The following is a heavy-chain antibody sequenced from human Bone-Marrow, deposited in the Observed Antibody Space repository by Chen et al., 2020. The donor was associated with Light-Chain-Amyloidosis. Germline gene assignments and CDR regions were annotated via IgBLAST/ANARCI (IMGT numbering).Heavy chain of an antibody. V-gene: IGHV4-59*01. J-gene: IGHJ4*02. CDR3: ARCIFPRLYSSAYYFDY. CDR1: GGSSRSDK. Sequence: QVQLQEPSPGLLKPSETLSLTCTVSGGSSRSDKWAWIRQPPGKGLEWIGYIYYSGTTTYNPSLKSRATISVDTSKSQFSLKLSSVTAADTAVYYCARCIFPRLYSSAYYFDYWGQGTLVTVSS. CDR2: IYYSGTT. D-gene: IGHD3-22*01.